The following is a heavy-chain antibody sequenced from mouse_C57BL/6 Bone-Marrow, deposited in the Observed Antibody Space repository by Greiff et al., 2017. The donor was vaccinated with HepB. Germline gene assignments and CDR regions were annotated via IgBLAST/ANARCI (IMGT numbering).Heavy chain of an antibody. Sequence: EVQLQQSGPELVKPGASVKISCKASGYTFTDYYMNWVKQSHGKSLEWIGDINPNNGGTSYNQKFKGKATWTVDKSSTTAYMELRSLTSEDSAVYYCARGGYYSNGYWGQGTTLTVSS. CDR2: INPNNGGT. CDR3: ARGGYYSNGY. J-gene: IGHJ2*01. D-gene: IGHD2-5*01. V-gene: IGHV1-26*01. CDR1: GYTFTDYY.